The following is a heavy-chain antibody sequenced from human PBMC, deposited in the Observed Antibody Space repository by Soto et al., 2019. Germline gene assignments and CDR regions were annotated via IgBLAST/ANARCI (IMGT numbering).Heavy chain of an antibody. CDR2: IYYSGST. CDR3: ARDTRGADI. CDR1: GGSISSGDYY. D-gene: IGHD1-26*01. Sequence: PLETLSLTCTVSGGSISSGDYYWSWIRQPPGKGLEWIGYIYYSGSTYYNPSLKSRVTISVDASKNQFSLNLSSVTAADTAVYYCARDTRGADIWGQGTMVTVSS. V-gene: IGHV4-30-4*01. J-gene: IGHJ3*02.